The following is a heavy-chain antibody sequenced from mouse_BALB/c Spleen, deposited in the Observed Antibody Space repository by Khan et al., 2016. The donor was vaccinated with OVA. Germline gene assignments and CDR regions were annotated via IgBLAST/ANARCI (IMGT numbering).Heavy chain of an antibody. CDR3: ARQPYYHYNIMDY. V-gene: IGHV2-6-1*01. CDR2: IWSDGTT. D-gene: IGHD2-10*01. CDR1: GFSLTNYG. Sequence: QMQLEESGPGLAAPSQSLSITCTISGFSLTNYGVHWFRQPPGRGLEWLVVIWSDGTTTYNSALKSRLTITKDNSQSQVFLKMNSLQTDDTAIYFCARQPYYHYNIMDYWGQGTSVTVSS. J-gene: IGHJ4*01.